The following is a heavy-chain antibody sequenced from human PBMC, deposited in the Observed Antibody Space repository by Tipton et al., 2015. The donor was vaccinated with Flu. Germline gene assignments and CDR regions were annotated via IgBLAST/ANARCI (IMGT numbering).Heavy chain of an antibody. CDR1: GFTFDNFA. V-gene: IGHV3-23*01. D-gene: IGHD6-19*01. Sequence: SLRLSCAASGFTFDNFAMSWVRQAPGKGLEWVSGVTGTGVNKYYADSVKGRFTISRDNSKNTLFLQMDSLTVEDTAVYYCAEDFRRQWLGAFDYWGQGSLVTVSS. J-gene: IGHJ4*02. CDR3: AEDFRRQWLGAFDY. CDR2: VTGTGVNK.